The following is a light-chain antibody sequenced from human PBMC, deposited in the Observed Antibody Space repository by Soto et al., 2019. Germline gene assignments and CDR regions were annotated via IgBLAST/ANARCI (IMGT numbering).Light chain of an antibody. J-gene: IGKJ2*01. V-gene: IGKV3-15*01. CDR1: QSVSSD. Sequence: EIVMTQSPATLSVSPGERATLSCRASQSVSSDIAWYQQKPGQAPRLPIHAVSTRATGIPARFSGSGSGTEFTLTISSLQSEDFAVYYCQQYNQWPTSGQGTKVEV. CDR3: QQYNQWPT. CDR2: AVS.